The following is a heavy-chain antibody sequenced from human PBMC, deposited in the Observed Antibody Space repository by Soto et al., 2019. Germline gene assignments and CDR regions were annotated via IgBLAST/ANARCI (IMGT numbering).Heavy chain of an antibody. CDR3: ARRDGYNFDY. D-gene: IGHD5-12*01. CDR1: GFTFSSYA. V-gene: IGHV3-64*01. CDR2: ISSNGGST. J-gene: IGHJ4*02. Sequence: EVQLVESGGGLVQPGGSLRLSCAASGFTFSSYAMHWVRQAPGKGLEYVSAISSNGGSTYYANSVKGRFTISRDNSMNTLDLQMGRLRAEDMAGYYFARRDGYNFDYWGQGTLVTVSS.